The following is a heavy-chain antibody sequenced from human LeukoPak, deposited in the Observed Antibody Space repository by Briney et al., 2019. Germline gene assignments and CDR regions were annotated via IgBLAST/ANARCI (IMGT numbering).Heavy chain of an antibody. Sequence: GGSLTLSCAASGFNFADHAMRWVRQAPGKGLEWVSAISGISGSTTIYADSVKGRFAVSRDNSRNTLFLQMNSLRAEDTAVYYCAKNYASRRGVPSAMDVWGQGTTVTVAS. CDR2: ISGISGSTT. V-gene: IGHV3-23*01. CDR1: GFNFADHA. J-gene: IGHJ6*02. D-gene: IGHD3-10*01. CDR3: AKNYASRRGVPSAMDV.